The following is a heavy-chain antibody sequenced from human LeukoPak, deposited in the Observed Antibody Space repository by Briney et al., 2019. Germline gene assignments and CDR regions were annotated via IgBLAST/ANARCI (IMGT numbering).Heavy chain of an antibody. CDR2: LSYDGSNK. V-gene: IGHV3-30*18. Sequence: GGSLRLSCAASGFTFSSYGMHWVRQAPGKGLEWVAVLSYDGSNKYYADSVKGRFTISRDNSKNTLYLQMNSLRAEDTAVYYCAKDPAGGLVPLPFDYWGQGTLVTVSS. CDR1: GFTFSSYG. CDR3: AKDPAGGLVPLPFDY. D-gene: IGHD6-19*01. J-gene: IGHJ4*02.